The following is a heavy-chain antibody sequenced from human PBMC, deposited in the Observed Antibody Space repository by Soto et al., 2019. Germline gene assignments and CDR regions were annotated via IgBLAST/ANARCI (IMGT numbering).Heavy chain of an antibody. D-gene: IGHD7-27*01. V-gene: IGHV1-3*01. CDR1: GYTFSSYA. CDR3: ARDTGDGTFDF. Sequence: GASVKVSCKASGYTFSSYAMHWVRQAPGQRLEWMGWINAGYGNTKSSQKFQDRVTFSRDTSASTAYMELTSLRSEDTAVYYCARDTGDGTFDFWGQGTLVTVSS. J-gene: IGHJ4*02. CDR2: INAGYGNT.